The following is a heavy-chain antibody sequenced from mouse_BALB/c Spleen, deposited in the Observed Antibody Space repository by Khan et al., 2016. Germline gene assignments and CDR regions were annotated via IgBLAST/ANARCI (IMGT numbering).Heavy chain of an antibody. CDR2: IDPFNGGT. CDR1: GYSFTSYY. D-gene: IGHD1-1*01. V-gene: IGHV1S135*01. CDR3: ASSTQSFYAMDY. Sequence: LEVSGPELMKPGASVKISCKASGYSFTSYYMHWVKQSHGKSLEWIGYIDPFNGGTSYNQKFKGKATLTVDKSSSTAYMHLSSLTSEDSAVYYCASSTQSFYAMDYWGQGTSVTVSS. J-gene: IGHJ4*01.